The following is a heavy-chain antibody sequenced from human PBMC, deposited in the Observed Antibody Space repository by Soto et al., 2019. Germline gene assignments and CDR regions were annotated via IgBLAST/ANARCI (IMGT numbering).Heavy chain of an antibody. CDR3: ARDRIDSSGYYAGCDY. CDR1: GFTFSSYG. D-gene: IGHD3-22*01. V-gene: IGHV3-33*01. J-gene: IGHJ4*02. CDR2: IWYDGSNK. Sequence: PGGSLRLSCAASGFTFSSYGMHWVRQAPGKGLEWAAVIWYDGSNKYYADSVKGRFTISRDNSKNTLYLQMNSLRAEDTAVYYCARDRIDSSGYYAGCDYWGQGTLVTVSS.